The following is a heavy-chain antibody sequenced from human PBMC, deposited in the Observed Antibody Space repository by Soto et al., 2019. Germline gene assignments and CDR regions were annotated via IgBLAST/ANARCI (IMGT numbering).Heavy chain of an antibody. J-gene: IGHJ6*03. V-gene: IGHV1-8*01. CDR3: ARGVERLIWNYYYYMDV. CDR2: MNPNSGNT. CDR1: GYTFTSYD. D-gene: IGHD1-1*01. Sequence: ASVKVSCKASGYTFTSYDINWVRQATGQGLEWMGWMNPNSGNTGYAQKFQGRFTMTRNTSISKAYMELSSLRSEDTAVYYCARGVERLIWNYYYYMDVWGKGTTVTVSS.